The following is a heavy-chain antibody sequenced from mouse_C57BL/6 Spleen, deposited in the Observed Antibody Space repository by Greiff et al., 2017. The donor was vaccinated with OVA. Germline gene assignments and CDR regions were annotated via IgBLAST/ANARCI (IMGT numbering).Heavy chain of an antibody. J-gene: IGHJ2*01. D-gene: IGHD1-1*01. CDR3: ARDYYYGSSYVDY. Sequence: VKLQESGAELVRPGTSVKVSCKASGYAFTNYLIEWVKQRPGQGLEWIGVINPGSGGTTYNEKFKGKATLTADKSSSTAYMQLSSLTSEDSAVYFCARDYYYGSSYVDYWGQGTTLTVSS. CDR2: INPGSGGT. V-gene: IGHV1-54*01. CDR1: GYAFTNYL.